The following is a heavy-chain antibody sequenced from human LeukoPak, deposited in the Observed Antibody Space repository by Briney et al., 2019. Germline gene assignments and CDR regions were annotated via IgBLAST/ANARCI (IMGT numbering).Heavy chain of an antibody. CDR3: AKDPRYFDWPDRGPLFDY. Sequence: SETLSLTCAVYGGSFSGYYWSWIRQPAGKGLEWIGRIYTSGSTNYNPSLKSRVTMSVDTSKNQFSLKLSSVTAADTAVYYCAKDPRYFDWPDRGPLFDYWGQGTLVTVSS. CDR1: GGSFSGYY. CDR2: IYTSGST. D-gene: IGHD3-9*01. V-gene: IGHV4-4*07. J-gene: IGHJ4*02.